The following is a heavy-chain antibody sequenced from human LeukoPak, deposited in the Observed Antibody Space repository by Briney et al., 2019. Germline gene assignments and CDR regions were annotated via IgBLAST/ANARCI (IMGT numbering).Heavy chain of an antibody. Sequence: GGSLRLSCAASGFTFSSYAMSWVRQAPGKGPEWVSAISGSGGSTYYADSVKGRFTISRDNSKNTLYLQMNSLRAEDTAVYYCAKDPLLRYFDWSINWFDPWGQGTLVTVSS. CDR3: AKDPLLRYFDWSINWFDP. D-gene: IGHD3-9*01. V-gene: IGHV3-23*01. CDR1: GFTFSSYA. CDR2: ISGSGGST. J-gene: IGHJ5*02.